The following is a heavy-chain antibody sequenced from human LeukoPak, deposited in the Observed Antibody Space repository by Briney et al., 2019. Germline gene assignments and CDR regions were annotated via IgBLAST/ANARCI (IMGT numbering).Heavy chain of an antibody. Sequence: SETLSLTCSVSGGSISGYYWNWIRQPPGKRLEFIGYIYYSGSTNYNPSLKSRVTISVDTSKNQFSLKLSSVTAADTAVYYCARDRWGSSWYDYWGQGTLVTVSS. V-gene: IGHV4-59*12. CDR2: IYYSGST. D-gene: IGHD6-13*01. J-gene: IGHJ4*02. CDR3: ARDRWGSSWYDY. CDR1: GGSISGYY.